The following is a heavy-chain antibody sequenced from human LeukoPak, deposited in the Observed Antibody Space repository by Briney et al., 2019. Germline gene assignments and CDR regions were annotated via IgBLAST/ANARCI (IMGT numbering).Heavy chain of an antibody. CDR2: ISSSSSYI. J-gene: IGHJ3*02. CDR1: GFTFSSYN. CDR3: AGQWEPGVTDAFDI. D-gene: IGHD1-26*01. Sequence: PGGSLRLSCAASGFTFSSYNMNWVRQAPGKGLEWVSSISSSSSYIYYADSVKGRFTISRDNAKNSLYLQMNSLRAEDTAVYYCAGQWEPGVTDAFDIWDQGKMVTVSS. V-gene: IGHV3-21*01.